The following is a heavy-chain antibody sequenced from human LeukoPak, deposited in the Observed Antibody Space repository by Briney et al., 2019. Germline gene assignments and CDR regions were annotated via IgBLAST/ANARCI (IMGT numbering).Heavy chain of an antibody. Sequence: GGSLRLSCAASGFTFSDYALIWVRQAPGKVLEWISAIRGTGGTTYYADSVKGRCTISRDNSRNTVYLQMNSLRAEDTALYFCGKDPNGDYVGAFDFWGPGTMVTVSS. D-gene: IGHD4-17*01. CDR3: GKDPNGDYVGAFDF. J-gene: IGHJ3*01. V-gene: IGHV3-23*01. CDR1: GFTFSDYA. CDR2: IRGTGGTT.